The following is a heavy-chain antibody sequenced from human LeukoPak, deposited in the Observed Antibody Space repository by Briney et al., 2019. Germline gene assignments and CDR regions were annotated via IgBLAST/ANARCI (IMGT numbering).Heavy chain of an antibody. D-gene: IGHD3-3*01. V-gene: IGHV1-8*01. CDR2: MNPNSGNT. CDR3: ARTYYDFWSGYYPYYYYYYMDV. CDR1: GYTFTSYD. Sequence: ASVKVSCKASGYTFTSYDINWVRQATGQGLEWKGWMNPNSGNTGYAQKFQGRVTMTRNTSISTAYMELSSLRSEDTAVYYCARTYYDFWSGYYPYYYYYYMDVWGKGTTVTVSS. J-gene: IGHJ6*03.